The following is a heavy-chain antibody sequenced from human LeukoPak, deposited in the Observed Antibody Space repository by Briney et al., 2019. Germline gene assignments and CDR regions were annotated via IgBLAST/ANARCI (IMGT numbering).Heavy chain of an antibody. V-gene: IGHV4-34*01. CDR3: ARVALRSYYCMDV. CDR1: GGSFSGYY. Sequence: SETLSLTCVVYGGSFSGYYWSWIRQPPGKGLEWIGEINHSGSTNYNPSLKSRVTISVDTSKNQFSLKLSSVTAADTAVYYCARVALRSYYCMDVWGKGTTVTVSS. D-gene: IGHD4-17*01. CDR2: INHSGST. J-gene: IGHJ6*03.